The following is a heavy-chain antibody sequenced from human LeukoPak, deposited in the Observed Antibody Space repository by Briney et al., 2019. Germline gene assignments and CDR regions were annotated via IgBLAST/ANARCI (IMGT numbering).Heavy chain of an antibody. CDR1: GGSISSYY. CDR3: ASSSWYGNWFDP. V-gene: IGHV4-59*01. CDR2: IYYTGST. J-gene: IGHJ5*02. D-gene: IGHD6-13*01. Sequence: SETLSLTCTVSGGSISSYYWSWIRQPPGKGLEWIGYIYYTGSTNYNPSLKSRVTISVDTSKNRFSLKLSSVTAADTAAYYCASSSWYGNWFDPWGQGTLVTVSS.